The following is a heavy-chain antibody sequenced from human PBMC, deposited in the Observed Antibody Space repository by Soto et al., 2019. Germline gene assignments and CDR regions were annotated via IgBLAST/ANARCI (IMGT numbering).Heavy chain of an antibody. J-gene: IGHJ6*03. Sequence: QVQLQESGPGLVKPSETLSLTCTVSGGSISSYYWNWIRQPPGKGLEWIGYIYYSGSTNYNPSLKSRVTISVDTSKNQYALKLSSVTAADTAVYYCARRAVTSPYYYDYMDVWGKGTTVTVSS. CDR1: GGSISSYY. D-gene: IGHD4-17*01. V-gene: IGHV4-59*08. CDR3: ARRAVTSPYYYDYMDV. CDR2: IYYSGST.